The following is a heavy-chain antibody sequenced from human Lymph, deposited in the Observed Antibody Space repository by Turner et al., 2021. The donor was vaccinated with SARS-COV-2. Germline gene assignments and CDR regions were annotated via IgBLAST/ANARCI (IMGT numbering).Heavy chain of an antibody. D-gene: IGHD2-15*01. CDR2: NSNRSSTI. J-gene: IGHJ6*02. CDR3: ARDRGGYWAYYYGMDV. CDR1: GFTFSSYS. V-gene: IGHV3-48*02. Sequence: EVQLVETGGGLVQPGGSLRLSCPAPGFTFSSYSMHWVRQAPGKELEWVSYNSNRSSTIYYADSVKSRFTISRDNAKNSLYLQRNSLRDEDTAVYYCARDRGGYWAYYYGMDVWGQGTTVTVSS.